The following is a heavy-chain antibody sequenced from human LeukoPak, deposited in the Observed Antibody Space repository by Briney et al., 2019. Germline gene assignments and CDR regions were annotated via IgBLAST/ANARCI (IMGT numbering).Heavy chain of an antibody. CDR3: STGGYYFDY. J-gene: IGHJ4*02. CDR1: GFTFSNAW. V-gene: IGHV3-15*01. Sequence: GGSLRLSCAASGFTFSNAWMNWVRQAPGSGLEWVGRIKSKSVGGTIDYAAPVKGRFTISRDDSKNTVYLQMNSLKTDDTGVYYCSTGGYYFDYWGQGTLVTVSS. CDR2: IKSKSVGGTI. D-gene: IGHD2-8*02.